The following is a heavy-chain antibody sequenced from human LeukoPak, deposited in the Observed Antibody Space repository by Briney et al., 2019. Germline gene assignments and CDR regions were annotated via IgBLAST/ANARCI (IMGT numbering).Heavy chain of an antibody. V-gene: IGHV1-2*02. J-gene: IGHJ4*02. CDR1: GYTFTGYY. Sequence: GASVKVSCKASGYTFTGYYLHWVRQAPGQGLEWMGWINPKSGGTNYAQMFQGRVTMTRDTSVNTAYMELSGLISDDTAVYYCARVTSTWYGYYFDFWGEGTLVAVSS. D-gene: IGHD6-13*01. CDR3: ARVTSTWYGYYFDF. CDR2: INPKSGGT.